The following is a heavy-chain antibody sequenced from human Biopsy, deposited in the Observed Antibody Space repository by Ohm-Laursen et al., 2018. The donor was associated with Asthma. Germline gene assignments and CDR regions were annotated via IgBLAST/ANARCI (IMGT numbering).Heavy chain of an antibody. CDR3: AKDRFDNSVTSKYYYYGIDV. CDR2: IKHDGTEK. J-gene: IGHJ6*02. D-gene: IGHD3-16*01. Sequence: SLRLSCTASGFTFGDYWMSWVRQVPGKGLEWVANIKHDGTEKNHVDSLKGRFTISRDNAKNSLYLQMNSLRAEDTAAYHCAKDRFDNSVTSKYYYYGIDVWGQGTTVTVSS. V-gene: IGHV3-7*01. CDR1: GFTFGDYW.